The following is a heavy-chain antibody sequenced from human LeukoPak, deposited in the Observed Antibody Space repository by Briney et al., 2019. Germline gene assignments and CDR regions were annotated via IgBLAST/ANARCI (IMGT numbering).Heavy chain of an antibody. CDR2: ISSSSSYI. D-gene: IGHD2/OR15-2a*01. J-gene: IGHJ4*02. Sequence: GGSLRVSCAASGFTFSSDSMNWVRQAPGKGLEWVSAISSSSSYIYYADSVKGRFTISGDNAKNSLYLQMNSLRAEDTAVYYCASGVLYAPSYFDDWGQGTLVTVSS. CDR1: GFTFSSDS. V-gene: IGHV3-21*01. CDR3: ASGVLYAPSYFDD.